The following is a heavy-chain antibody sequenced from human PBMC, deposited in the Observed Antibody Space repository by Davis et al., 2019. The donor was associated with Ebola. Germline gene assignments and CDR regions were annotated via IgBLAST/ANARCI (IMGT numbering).Heavy chain of an antibody. CDR2: ISGSGGST. V-gene: IGHV3-23*01. Sequence: GESLKISCAASGFTFSSYSMNWVRQAPGKGLEWVSAISGSGGSTYYADSVKGRFTISRDNSKNTLYLQMNSLRAEDTAVYYCAKGTFYGHYFDYWGQGTLVTVSS. D-gene: IGHD4-17*01. J-gene: IGHJ4*02. CDR3: AKGTFYGHYFDY. CDR1: GFTFSSYS.